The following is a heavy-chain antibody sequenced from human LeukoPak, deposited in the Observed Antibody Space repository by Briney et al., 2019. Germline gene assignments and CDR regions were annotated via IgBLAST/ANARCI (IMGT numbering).Heavy chain of an antibody. J-gene: IGHJ6*02. D-gene: IGHD5-24*01. CDR3: AKGGGRAASYYGMDV. CDR2: ISGSGGST. Sequence: GRSLRLSCAASGFTFSSYAMSWVRQAPGKGLEWVSAISGSGGSTYYADSVKGRFTISRDNSKNTLYLQMNSLRAEDTAVYYCAKGGGRAASYYGMDVWGQGTTVTVSS. CDR1: GFTFSSYA. V-gene: IGHV3-23*01.